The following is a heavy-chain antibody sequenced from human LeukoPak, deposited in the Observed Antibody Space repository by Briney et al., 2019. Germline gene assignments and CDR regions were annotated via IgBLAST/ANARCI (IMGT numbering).Heavy chain of an antibody. CDR3: AFLSSGFAFDI. V-gene: IGHV1-69*05. CDR2: IIPIFGTA. J-gene: IGHJ3*02. Sequence: ASVKVSCKASGGTFSSYAISWVRQAPEQGLEWMGGIIPIFGTANYAQKFQGRVTITTDESTSTAYMELSSLRSEDTAVYYCAFLSSGFAFDIWGRGTMVTVSS. CDR1: GGTFSSYA.